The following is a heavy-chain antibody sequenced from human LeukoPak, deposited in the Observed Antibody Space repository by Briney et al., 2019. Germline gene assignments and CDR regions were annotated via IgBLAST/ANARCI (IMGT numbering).Heavy chain of an antibody. CDR2: IYSGGST. V-gene: IGHV3-53*01. CDR1: GFTVSTNY. D-gene: IGHD3-22*01. J-gene: IGHJ3*01. Sequence: PGGSLRLSCAVSGFTVSTNYMSWVRQAPGKGLEWVSSIYSGGSTSYADSVKGRLTISRDNSKNTLYLQMNSLKVEDTAVYYCARGTNYHDSTGLYSFDAFDPWGQGTMLTVSS. CDR3: ARGTNYHDSTGLYSFDAFDP.